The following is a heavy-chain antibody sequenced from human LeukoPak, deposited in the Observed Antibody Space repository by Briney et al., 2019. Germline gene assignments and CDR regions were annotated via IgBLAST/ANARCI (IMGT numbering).Heavy chain of an antibody. Sequence: HPGGSQRLSCTASGFTFGDYAMSWVRQAPGKGLEWVGFIRSKAYGGTTEYAASVKGRFTISRDDSKSIAYLQMNSLKTEDTAVYYCTRGGVAGLAFDYWGQGTLFTVSP. CDR3: TRGGVAGLAFDY. CDR1: GFTFGDYA. CDR2: IRSKAYGGTT. J-gene: IGHJ4*02. V-gene: IGHV3-49*04. D-gene: IGHD5-12*01.